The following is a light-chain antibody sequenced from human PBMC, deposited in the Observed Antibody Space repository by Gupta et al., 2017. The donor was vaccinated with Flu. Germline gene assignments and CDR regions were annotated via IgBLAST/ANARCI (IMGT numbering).Light chain of an antibody. Sequence: VGERVTITCRASHSIANWLAWYQQKPGKAPKLLIYQASSLESGVPSRFSGSRSGTEFTLTISSLQPDDFATYYCLQYNSYRGFGQGTKVEVK. CDR1: HSIANW. V-gene: IGKV1-5*03. J-gene: IGKJ1*01. CDR2: QAS. CDR3: LQYNSYRG.